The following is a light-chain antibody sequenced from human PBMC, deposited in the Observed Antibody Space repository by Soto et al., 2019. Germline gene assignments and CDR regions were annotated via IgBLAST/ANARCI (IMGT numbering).Light chain of an antibody. CDR1: QGISSY. CDR2: AAS. J-gene: IGKJ5*01. V-gene: IGKV1-39*01. Sequence: IQLTQSPSFLSASVGDRVRITCRASQGISSYIAWYQQKPGKAPKLLIYAASTLQSGVPSRFSGSGSGTDFTLTISSLQPEDFATYYCQQSYNTPITFGQGTRLEIK. CDR3: QQSYNTPIT.